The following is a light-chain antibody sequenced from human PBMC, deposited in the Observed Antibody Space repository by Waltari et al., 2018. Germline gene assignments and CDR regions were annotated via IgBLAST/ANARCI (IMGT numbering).Light chain of an antibody. CDR2: KVS. V-gene: IGKV2-30*01. CDR1: QRLLYREGNTY. J-gene: IGKJ2*01. Sequence: DVVMTKSPLPLPVSLGQPASISCRSSQRLLYREGNTYWNWIQPRPGQSPRRLIYKVSNRDSGVPDRFSGSGAGSDFTLKISRVEAEDVGVYYCMQGTRWPGTSGQGTRLEIK. CDR3: MQGTRWPGT.